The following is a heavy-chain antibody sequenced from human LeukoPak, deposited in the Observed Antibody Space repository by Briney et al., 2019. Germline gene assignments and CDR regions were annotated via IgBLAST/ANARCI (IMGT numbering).Heavy chain of an antibody. CDR1: GFTFSSYW. CDR3: ARDLPSPYYDFWRGYQALGWFDP. Sequence: GGSLRLSCAASGFTFSSYWMSWVRQAPGKGLEWVANIKQEGRQKYYVDSVKGRFTISRDNATNSLYLQMNRLRAEDTAVYYCARDLPSPYYDFWRGYQALGWFDPWGQGTLVTVSS. J-gene: IGHJ5*02. CDR2: IKQEGRQK. D-gene: IGHD3-3*01. V-gene: IGHV3-7*01.